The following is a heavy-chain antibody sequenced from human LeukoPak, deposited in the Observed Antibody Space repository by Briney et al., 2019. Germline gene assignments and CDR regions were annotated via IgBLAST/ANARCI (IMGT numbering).Heavy chain of an antibody. D-gene: IGHD3-22*01. V-gene: IGHV1-69*05. CDR3: ARDDSSGYIPGV. Sequence: SVKVSCKASGGTFSSYAISWVRQAPGQGLEWMGGIIPIFGTANYAQKFQGRVTITTDESTSTAYMELSSLRSEDTAVYYCARDDSSGYIPGVWGQGTLVTVSS. CDR2: IIPIFGTA. J-gene: IGHJ4*02. CDR1: GGTFSSYA.